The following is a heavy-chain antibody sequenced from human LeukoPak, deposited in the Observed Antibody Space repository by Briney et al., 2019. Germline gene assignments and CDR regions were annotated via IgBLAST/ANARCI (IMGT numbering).Heavy chain of an antibody. J-gene: IGHJ4*02. CDR3: AMADYYGSGSYYNGSVDY. V-gene: IGHV1-69*04. CDR2: IIPILGIA. Sequence: GASVKVSCKASGGTFSSYAISWVRQAPGQGLEWMGRIIPILGIANYAQKFQGRVTITADKSTSTAYMELSSLRSEDTAVYYCAMADYYGSGSYYNGSVDYWGQGTLVTVSS. D-gene: IGHD3-10*01. CDR1: GGTFSSYA.